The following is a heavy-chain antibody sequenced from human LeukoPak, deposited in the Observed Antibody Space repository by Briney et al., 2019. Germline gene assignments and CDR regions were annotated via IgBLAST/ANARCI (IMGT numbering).Heavy chain of an antibody. CDR1: GFTFSSYW. CDR2: IKQDGSEK. D-gene: IGHD3-9*01. J-gene: IGHJ4*02. V-gene: IGHV3-7*04. Sequence: GGSLRLSCAASGFTFSSYWMSWVRQAPGKGLEWVANIKQDGSEKYYVDSVKGRFTISRDNAKNSLYLQMNSLRAEDTAVYYCAMDDILTGYYQDYWGQGTLVTVSS. CDR3: AMDDILTGYYQDY.